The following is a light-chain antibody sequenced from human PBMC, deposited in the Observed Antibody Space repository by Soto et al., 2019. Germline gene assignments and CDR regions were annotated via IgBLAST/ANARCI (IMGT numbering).Light chain of an antibody. Sequence: EIVMTQSPATLSVSPGERATLSCRASQSVSSNLAWYQQKPGQAPRLLIYGASTRATGIPARFSGSGSGTEFTLTTSSLPSEDFAVYYCQQYNNWPPEDTFGQGTKLEIK. CDR1: QSVSSN. V-gene: IGKV3-15*01. CDR2: GAS. CDR3: QQYNNWPPEDT. J-gene: IGKJ2*01.